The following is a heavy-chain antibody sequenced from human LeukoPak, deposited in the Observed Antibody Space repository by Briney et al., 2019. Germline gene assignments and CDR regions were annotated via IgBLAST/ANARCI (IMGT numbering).Heavy chain of an antibody. Sequence: ASVKVSCKASGGTFSSYAISWVRQAPGQGLEWMGRIIPILGIANYAQKFQGRVTITADKSTSTAYMELSSLRSEDTAVYYRARDRGGGYDFWSGPSDAFDIWGQGTMVTVSS. D-gene: IGHD3-3*01. J-gene: IGHJ3*02. CDR2: IIPILGIA. CDR1: GGTFSSYA. CDR3: ARDRGGGYDFWSGPSDAFDI. V-gene: IGHV1-69*04.